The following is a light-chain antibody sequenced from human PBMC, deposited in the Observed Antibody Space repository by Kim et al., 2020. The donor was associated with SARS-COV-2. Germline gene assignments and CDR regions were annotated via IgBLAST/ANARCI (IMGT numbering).Light chain of an antibody. V-gene: IGLV3-21*04. Sequence: SSELTQPPSLSVAPGKTARITCGGDNIGSKSVHWYQQKPGQAPVVVIYYDTGRPSGVPERFSGSNSGDTATLTISRVEAGDEADYYCQVWDRSTNRVFGGGTQLTVL. CDR3: QVWDRSTNRV. J-gene: IGLJ3*02. CDR1: NIGSKS. CDR2: YDT.